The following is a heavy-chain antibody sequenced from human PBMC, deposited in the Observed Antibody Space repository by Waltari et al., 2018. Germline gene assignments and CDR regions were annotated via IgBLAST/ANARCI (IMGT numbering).Heavy chain of an antibody. D-gene: IGHD6-6*01. Sequence: QLQLQESGPVLVKPSETLSLTCTVSGGSISSSSYYWGWIRQPPGKGLEWIGSIYYSGSTYYNPSLKSRVTISVDTSKNQFSLKLSSVTAADTAVYYCARFFHSSSAIDYWGQGTLVTVSS. CDR1: GGSISSSSYY. CDR2: IYYSGST. CDR3: ARFFHSSSAIDY. J-gene: IGHJ4*02. V-gene: IGHV4-39*07.